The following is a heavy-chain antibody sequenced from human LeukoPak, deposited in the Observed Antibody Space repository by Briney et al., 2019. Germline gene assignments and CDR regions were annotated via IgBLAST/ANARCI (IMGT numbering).Heavy chain of an antibody. V-gene: IGHV1-69*13. CDR3: ALYCGGDCYPSYYIDY. CDR2: IIPIFGTA. J-gene: IGHJ4*02. D-gene: IGHD2-21*02. Sequence: ASVKVSCKASGGTFSSYAISWVRQAPGQGLEWMGGIIPIFGTANYAQKFQGRVTITADESTSTAYMELSSLRSEDTAVYYCALYCGGDCYPSYYIDYWGQGTLVTVSS. CDR1: GGTFSSYA.